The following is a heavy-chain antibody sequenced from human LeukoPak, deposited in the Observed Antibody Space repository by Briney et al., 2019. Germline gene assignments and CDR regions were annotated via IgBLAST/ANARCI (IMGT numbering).Heavy chain of an antibody. Sequence: GGSLRLSCAASGFTFTSYWMSWVRRAPGKGLEWVANINQDGSRKYYVDSVKGRFTISRDNAKNSLYLQMSSLRAEDTALYYCARKSASGNYPLDYWGQGTLVTVSS. CDR1: GFTFTSYW. CDR3: ARKSASGNYPLDY. V-gene: IGHV3-7*03. CDR2: INQDGSRK. J-gene: IGHJ4*02. D-gene: IGHD3-10*01.